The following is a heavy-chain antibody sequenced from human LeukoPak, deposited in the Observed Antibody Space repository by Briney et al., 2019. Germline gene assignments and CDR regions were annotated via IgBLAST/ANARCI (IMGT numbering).Heavy chain of an antibody. CDR3: AKMVHTEQWLVPFDY. CDR2: ISGSGGST. Sequence: GGSLTLSCAASGFTFSNFAMNWVRQAPGKGLEWVSTISGSGGSTYYADSVKGRFTISRDNSKNTLYLQMNSLRAEDTAVYYCAKMVHTEQWLVPFDYWGQGTLVTVSS. V-gene: IGHV3-23*01. CDR1: GFTFSNFA. J-gene: IGHJ4*02. D-gene: IGHD6-19*01.